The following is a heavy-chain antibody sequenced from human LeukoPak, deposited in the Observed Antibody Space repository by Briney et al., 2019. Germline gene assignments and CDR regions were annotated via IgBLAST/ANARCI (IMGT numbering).Heavy chain of an antibody. CDR3: ARAARHYGGNSLYYFDY. CDR1: GGTFSSYA. D-gene: IGHD4-23*01. J-gene: IGHJ4*02. CDR2: IIPIFGTA. V-gene: IGHV1-69*13. Sequence: SVKVSCKASGGTFSSYAISWVRQAPGQGLEWMGGIIPIFGTANYAQKFQGRVTITADESTSTAYMELSSLRSEDTAVYYCARAARHYGGNSLYYFDYWGQGTLVTVSS.